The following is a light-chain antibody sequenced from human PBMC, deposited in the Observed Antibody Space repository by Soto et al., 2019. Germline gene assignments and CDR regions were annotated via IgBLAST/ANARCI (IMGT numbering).Light chain of an antibody. Sequence: EIVMTQSPATLSVSPGERATLSCRASQSISNNLAWYQQKPGQAPRLLIYGPSTRATGIPARFSGSGSGTEFTLTISSLQSEDFAVYYCQQYHDWPPITFGQGTRLEIK. CDR1: QSISNN. CDR2: GPS. V-gene: IGKV3-15*01. CDR3: QQYHDWPPIT. J-gene: IGKJ5*01.